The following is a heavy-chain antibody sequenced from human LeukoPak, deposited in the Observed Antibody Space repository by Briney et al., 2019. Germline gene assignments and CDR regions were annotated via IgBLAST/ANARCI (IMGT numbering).Heavy chain of an antibody. CDR1: GFTFSSYA. CDR2: ISYDGSNK. D-gene: IGHD3-10*01. J-gene: IGHJ4*02. CDR3: AKGTHSYASGIADY. V-gene: IGHV3-30-3*01. Sequence: GGSLRLSCAASGFTFSSYAMHWVRQAPGKGLEWVAVISYDGSNKYYADSVKGRFTISRDNSKNTLYLQMNSLRAEDTAVYYCAKGTHSYASGIADYWGQGTLVTVSS.